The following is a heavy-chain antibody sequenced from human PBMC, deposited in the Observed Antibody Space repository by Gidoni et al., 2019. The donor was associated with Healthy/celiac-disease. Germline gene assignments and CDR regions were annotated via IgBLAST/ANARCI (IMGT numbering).Heavy chain of an antibody. CDR1: GFTFSSYA. CDR2: ISYDGSNK. CDR3: ARDRGNSIIDY. V-gene: IGHV3-30-3*01. D-gene: IGHD2-21*02. J-gene: IGHJ4*02. Sequence: QVQLVESGGGVVQPGRSLRLSCAASGFTFSSYAMHWVRQAPGKGLEWVAVISYDGSNKYYADSVKGRFTISRDNSKNTLYLQMNSLRAEDTAVYYCARDRGNSIIDYWGQGTLVTVSS.